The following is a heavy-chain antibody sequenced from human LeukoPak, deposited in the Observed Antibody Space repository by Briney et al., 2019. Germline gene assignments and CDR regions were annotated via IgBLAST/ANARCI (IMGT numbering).Heavy chain of an antibody. CDR3: ARDYYDSSGYYNDY. J-gene: IGHJ4*02. V-gene: IGHV1-69*05. D-gene: IGHD3-22*01. CDR2: IIPIFATA. CDR1: GGTFSSYA. Sequence: SVKVSCKASGGTFSSYAISRVRQAPGQGLEWMGRIIPIFATANYAQKFHGRVTITTDKSTSTAYMELSSLRSEDTAVYYCARDYYDSSGYYNDYWGQGTLVTVSS.